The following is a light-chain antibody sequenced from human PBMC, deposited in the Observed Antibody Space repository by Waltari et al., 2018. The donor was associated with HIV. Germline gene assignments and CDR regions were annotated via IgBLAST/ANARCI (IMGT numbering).Light chain of an antibody. CDR3: CSYAGSYTFGV. J-gene: IGLJ1*01. CDR1: SSDVGGYNY. CDR2: DVS. V-gene: IGLV2-11*01. Sequence: QSALTQPRSVSGSPGQSVTISCTGTSSDVGGYNYVSWYQQHPGKSPKLMIYDVSKRPSGGPDRFSGSKSGNTASLTISGLQAEDEADYYCCSYAGSYTFGVFGTGTKGTDL.